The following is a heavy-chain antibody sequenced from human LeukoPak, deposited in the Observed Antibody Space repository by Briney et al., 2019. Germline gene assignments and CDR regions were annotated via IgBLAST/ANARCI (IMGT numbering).Heavy chain of an antibody. D-gene: IGHD7-27*01. Sequence: PSETLSLTCAVYGGSFSGDFWSWIRQSPGKGLEWIGEINHGGSTTYNPSLQSRVTMSVDTSKNQFSLKLSSVTAADTAVYYCARGLGLGKRQQLVPWGQGTLVTVSS. V-gene: IGHV4-34*01. CDR3: ARGLGLGKRQQLVP. CDR2: INHGGST. CDR1: GGSFSGDF. J-gene: IGHJ5*02.